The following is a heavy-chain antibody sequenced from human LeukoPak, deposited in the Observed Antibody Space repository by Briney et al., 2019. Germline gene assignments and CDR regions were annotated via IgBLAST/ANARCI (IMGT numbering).Heavy chain of an antibody. CDR3: ARGRPHVAAFDY. V-gene: IGHV4-39*07. D-gene: IGHD6-13*01. J-gene: IGHJ4*02. Sequence: SETLSLTCTVSGDSISSSSSYWGWIRQPPGEGLELNGSIYYSGSTNYNPSLKSRVTISVDTSKNQFSLKLSSVTAADTAVYYCARGRPHVAAFDYWGQGTLVTVSS. CDR1: GDSISSSSSY. CDR2: IYYSGST.